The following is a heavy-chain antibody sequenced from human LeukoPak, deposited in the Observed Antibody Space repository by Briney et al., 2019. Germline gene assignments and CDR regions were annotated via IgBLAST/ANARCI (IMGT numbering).Heavy chain of an antibody. D-gene: IGHD6-19*01. CDR3: ARSKSYSSGWTDSDC. CDR2: IGTAGNT. Sequence: PGGSLRLSCAASGFTFSSHDMHWVRQPTGKGLEWVSVIGTAGNTYYTDSVKGRFTISRENAKNSLYLQMDNLRAEDTAVYYCARSKSYSSGWTDSDCWGQGTLVTVSS. CDR1: GFTFSSHD. J-gene: IGHJ4*02. V-gene: IGHV3-13*01.